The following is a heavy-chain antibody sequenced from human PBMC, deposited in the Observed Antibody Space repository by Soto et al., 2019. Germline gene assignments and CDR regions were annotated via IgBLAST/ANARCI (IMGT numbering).Heavy chain of an antibody. CDR3: ARTLIWGVGSSSANAACWFDP. J-gene: IGHJ5*02. D-gene: IGHD6-6*01. V-gene: IGHV3-23*01. CDR2: ISGSGGST. CDR1: GFTFSSDA. Sequence: GGSLRLSCAASGFTFSSDAMSWVRQAPGKGLEWVSAISGSGGSTYYADSVKGRFTISRDNSKNTLYLQMNSLRPEDTAVYYCARTLIWGVGSSSANAACWFDPWGQGTLVTVSS.